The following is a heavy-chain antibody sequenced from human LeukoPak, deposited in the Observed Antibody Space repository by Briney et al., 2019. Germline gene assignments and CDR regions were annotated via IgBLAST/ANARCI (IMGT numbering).Heavy chain of an antibody. J-gene: IGHJ5*02. Sequence: ASVKVSCKASGYTFTSYGISWVRQAPGQGLEWMGWIGAYNGNTNYAQKLQGRVTMTTDTSTSTAYMELRSLRPDDTAVYYCARHPNIVATIYIGWFDPWGQGTLVTVSS. CDR1: GYTFTSYG. CDR3: ARHPNIVATIYIGWFDP. V-gene: IGHV1-18*01. CDR2: IGAYNGNT. D-gene: IGHD5-12*01.